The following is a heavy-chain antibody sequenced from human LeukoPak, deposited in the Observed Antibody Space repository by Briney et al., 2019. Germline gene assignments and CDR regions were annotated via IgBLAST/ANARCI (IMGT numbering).Heavy chain of an antibody. Sequence: SETLSLTCAVYGGSFSGYYWSWIRQPPGKGLEGIGEINHSGSTNYNPSLKSRVTISVDTSKNQFSLKLSSVTAADTAVYYCASVTYYDFWSGDTLFDYWGQGTLVTVSS. V-gene: IGHV4-34*01. CDR2: INHSGST. D-gene: IGHD3-3*01. CDR1: GGSFSGYY. CDR3: ASVTYYDFWSGDTLFDY. J-gene: IGHJ4*02.